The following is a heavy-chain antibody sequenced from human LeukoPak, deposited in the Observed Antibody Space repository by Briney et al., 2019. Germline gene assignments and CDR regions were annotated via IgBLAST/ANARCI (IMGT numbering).Heavy chain of an antibody. V-gene: IGHV3-23*01. CDR1: GFTFSSYA. D-gene: IGHD5-24*01. CDR3: ARGSTGITDDNWFDP. J-gene: IGHJ5*02. CDR2: ISGSGGST. Sequence: GGSLRLSCAASGFTFSSYAMSWVRQAPGKGLEWVSAISGSGGSTYYADSVKGRFTISRDNSKNTLYLQMNSLRAEDTAVYYCARGSTGITDDNWFDPWGQGTLVTVSS.